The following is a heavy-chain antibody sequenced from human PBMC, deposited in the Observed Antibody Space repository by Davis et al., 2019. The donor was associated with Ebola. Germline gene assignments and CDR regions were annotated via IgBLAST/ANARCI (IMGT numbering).Heavy chain of an antibody. Sequence: GSLRLSCAVYGGSFSGYYWSWIRQPPGKGLEWIGEINHSGSTNYNPSLKSRVTISVDTSKNQFSLKLSSVTAADTAVYYCARGVVGWYRYFDYWGQGTLVTVSS. CDR2: INHSGST. CDR3: ARGVVGWYRYFDY. D-gene: IGHD6-19*01. V-gene: IGHV4-34*01. CDR1: GGSFSGYY. J-gene: IGHJ4*02.